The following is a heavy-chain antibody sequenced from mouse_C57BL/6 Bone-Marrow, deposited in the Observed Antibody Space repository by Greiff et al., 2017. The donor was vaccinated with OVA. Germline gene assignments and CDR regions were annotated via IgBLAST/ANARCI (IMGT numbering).Heavy chain of an antibody. CDR2: IYPGSGNT. CDR3: ARMGWLLPFAY. Sequence: VMLVESGAELVRPGASVKLSCKASGYTFTDYYINWVKQRPGQGLEWIARIYPGSGNTYYNEKFKGKATLTAEKSSSTAYMQLSSLTSEDSAVYFCARMGWLLPFAYWGQGTLVTVSA. CDR1: GYTFTDYY. J-gene: IGHJ3*01. D-gene: IGHD2-3*01. V-gene: IGHV1-76*01.